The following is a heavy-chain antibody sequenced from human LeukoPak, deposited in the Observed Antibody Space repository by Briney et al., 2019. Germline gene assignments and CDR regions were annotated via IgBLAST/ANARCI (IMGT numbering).Heavy chain of an antibody. D-gene: IGHD6-13*01. V-gene: IGHV3-48*03. CDR2: ISSSGSTI. CDR1: GFTFSSYE. CDR3: ARGSGSSWYFYFDY. J-gene: IGHJ4*02. Sequence: GGSLRLSCAASGFTFSSYEMNWVRQAPGKGLEWVSYISSSGSTIYYADSVKGRFTISRDNAKNSVYLQMNSPRAEDTALYYCARGSGSSWYFYFDYWGQGTLVTVSS.